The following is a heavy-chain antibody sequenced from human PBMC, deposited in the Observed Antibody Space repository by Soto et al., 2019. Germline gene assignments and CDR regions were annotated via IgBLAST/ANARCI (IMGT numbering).Heavy chain of an antibody. CDR3: ASGVYIVLMLYAYGTFDI. V-gene: IGHV1-18*01. J-gene: IGHJ3*02. D-gene: IGHD2-8*01. Sequence: QVQLVQSGAEVKKPGASVKVACKASGYTFTSYGISWVRQAPGQGLEWMGWISAYNGNTNDAQKLQGRVTMTTDTGTSTAYMELGSLRSVDTAVYYCASGVYIVLMLYAYGTFDIWGQGAMVTVTS. CDR2: ISAYNGNT. CDR1: GYTFTSYG.